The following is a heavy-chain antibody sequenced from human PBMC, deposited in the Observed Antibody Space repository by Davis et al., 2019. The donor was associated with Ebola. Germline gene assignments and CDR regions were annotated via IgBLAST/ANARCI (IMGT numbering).Heavy chain of an antibody. CDR1: GFTFSSYA. D-gene: IGHD3-3*01. V-gene: IGHV3-23*01. CDR2: ISGSGGST. CDR3: AKDKNYDFWSGYPHDAFDI. Sequence: PSETLSLTCAASGFTFSSYAMSWVRQAPGKGLEWVSAISGSGGSTYYADSVKGRFTISRDNSKNTLYLQMNSLGAEDTAIYYCAKDKNYDFWSGYPHDAFDIWGQGTMVTVSS. J-gene: IGHJ3*02.